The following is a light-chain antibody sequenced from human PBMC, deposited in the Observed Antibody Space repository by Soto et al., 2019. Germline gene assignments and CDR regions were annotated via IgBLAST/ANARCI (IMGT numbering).Light chain of an antibody. Sequence: QSPLAPPSSVSGSPGQSITISCTGTSSDVGGYNYVSWYQQHPDKAPKLVIYEVSNRTSGVSNRFSGSKSGNTASLTISGLQAEEEVDYYCSSYTSSSTDVFGTATKVNV. V-gene: IGLV2-14*01. CDR1: SSDVGGYNY. CDR3: SSYTSSSTDV. J-gene: IGLJ1*01. CDR2: EVS.